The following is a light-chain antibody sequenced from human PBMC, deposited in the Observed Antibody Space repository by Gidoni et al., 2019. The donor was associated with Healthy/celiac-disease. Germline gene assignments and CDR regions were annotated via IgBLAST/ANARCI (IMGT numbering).Light chain of an antibody. Sequence: DSVMNQSQDSLAVSLGERATINCKSSQSVLSSSNNKNYLAWSQQKPGQPPKLLIYGASTRESGVPDRFSGSGSGTDFTLTISSLQAEDVAVYYCQQYYSTPRTFGQGTKVEIK. J-gene: IGKJ1*01. CDR2: GAS. CDR3: QQYYSTPRT. V-gene: IGKV4-1*01. CDR1: QSVLSSSNNKNY.